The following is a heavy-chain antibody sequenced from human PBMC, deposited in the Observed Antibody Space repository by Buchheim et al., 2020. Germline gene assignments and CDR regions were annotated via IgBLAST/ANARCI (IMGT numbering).Heavy chain of an antibody. D-gene: IGHD6-6*01. CDR2: INPSGGST. V-gene: IGHV1-46*01. CDR3: ARRYSSSSGFDY. CDR1: GYTFTSYY. Sequence: QVRLVQSGAEVQKPGASVKLSCKASGYTFTSYYIHWVRQAPGQGVEWMGIINPSGGSTTYPQTFQGRFTMTRDTPTSPVYMELRSLKSEDTAVYYCARRYSSSSGFDYWGQGTL. J-gene: IGHJ4*02.